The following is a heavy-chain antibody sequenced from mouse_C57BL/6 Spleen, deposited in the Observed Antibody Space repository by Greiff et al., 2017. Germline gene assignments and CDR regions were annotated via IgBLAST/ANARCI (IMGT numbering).Heavy chain of an antibody. D-gene: IGHD4-1*01. CDR3: ARDLTGSYFDY. J-gene: IGHJ2*01. CDR1: GFTFSDYY. Sequence: DVKLVESEGGLVQPGSSMKLSCTASGFTFSDYYMAWVRQVPEKGLEWVANINYDGSSTYYLDSLKSRFIISRDNAKNILYLQMSSLKSEDTATYYCARDLTGSYFDYWGQGTTLTVSS. V-gene: IGHV5-16*01. CDR2: INYDGSST.